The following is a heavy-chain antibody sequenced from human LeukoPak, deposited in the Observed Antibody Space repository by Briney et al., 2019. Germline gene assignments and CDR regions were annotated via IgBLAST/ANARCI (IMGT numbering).Heavy chain of an antibody. CDR3: ARHEEEDGYNAKSPDH. Sequence: SETLSLTCSVSGGSIRSSNCYWGWIRQPPGMGLEWIGSIFDRGTTYYNPSLKSRVTISVATSKNQFSLRLTSVTAADTAVYFCARHEEEDGYNAKSPDHWGQGTLVTVSS. D-gene: IGHD5-24*01. CDR1: GGSIRSSNCY. CDR2: IFDRGTT. V-gene: IGHV4-39*01. J-gene: IGHJ4*02.